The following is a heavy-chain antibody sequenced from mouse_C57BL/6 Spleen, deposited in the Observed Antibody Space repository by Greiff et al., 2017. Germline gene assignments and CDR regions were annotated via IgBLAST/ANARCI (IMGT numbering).Heavy chain of an antibody. CDR1: GFTFSSYA. Sequence: EVQLVESGGGLVKPGGSLKLSCAASGFTFSSYAMSWVRQTPEKRLEWVAPISDGGSYTYYPDNVKGRFTLSRDNAKNNLYLQVSHLKSEDTAMYYCARDGYYLPFAYWGQGTLVTVSA. CDR3: ARDGYYLPFAY. J-gene: IGHJ3*01. D-gene: IGHD2-3*01. V-gene: IGHV5-4*01. CDR2: ISDGGSYT.